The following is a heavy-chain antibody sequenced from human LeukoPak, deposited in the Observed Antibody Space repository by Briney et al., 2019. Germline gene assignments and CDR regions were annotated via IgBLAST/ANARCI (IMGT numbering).Heavy chain of an antibody. CDR3: AFEGYCSSTSCQTGWFDP. Sequence: RASVKVSCKASGGTFSSYAISWVRQAPGQGLEWMGGIIPIFGTANYAQKFQGRVTITADESTSTAYMELSSLRSDDTAVYYCAFEGYCSSTSCQTGWFDPWGQGTLVTVSS. V-gene: IGHV1-69*01. D-gene: IGHD2-2*01. CDR2: IIPIFGTA. CDR1: GGTFSSYA. J-gene: IGHJ5*02.